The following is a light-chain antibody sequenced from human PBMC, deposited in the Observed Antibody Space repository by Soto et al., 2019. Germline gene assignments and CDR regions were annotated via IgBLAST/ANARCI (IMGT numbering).Light chain of an antibody. J-gene: IGKJ4*01. CDR3: QQYSTHPLT. CDR1: QSITTF. Sequence: DIQMTQSPSTLSGSVGDRVTITCRASQSITTFLAWYQQKPGKAPQILIYDASKLEPGVPSRLSGGGSGTEFTLTISSLQPDDFATYYCQQYSTHPLTFGGGTKVDIK. CDR2: DAS. V-gene: IGKV1-5*01.